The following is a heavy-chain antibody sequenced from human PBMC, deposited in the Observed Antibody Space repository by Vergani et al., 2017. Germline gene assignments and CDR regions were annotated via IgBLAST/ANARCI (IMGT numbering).Heavy chain of an antibody. V-gene: IGHV3-23*01. CDR1: GFTFSSYA. CDR3: AKHPLPADCGGDCYWGGYFQH. J-gene: IGHJ1*01. D-gene: IGHD2-21*02. CDR2: ISGSGGST. Sequence: EVQLLESGGGLVQPGGSLRLSCAASGFTFSSYAMSWVRQAPGKGLEWVSAISGSGGSTYYADSVKGRFTISRDNSKNTLYLQMNSLRAEDTAVYYCAKHPLPADCGGDCYWGGYFQHWGQGTLVTVSS.